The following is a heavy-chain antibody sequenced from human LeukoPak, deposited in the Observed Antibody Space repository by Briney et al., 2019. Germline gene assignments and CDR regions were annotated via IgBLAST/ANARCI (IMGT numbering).Heavy chain of an antibody. CDR3: ARVSLSGYCSGASCYFDY. V-gene: IGHV4-59*11. D-gene: IGHD2-15*01. CDR1: GDSIRNHY. Sequence: PSETLSLTCTVSGDSIRNHYWSWIRQPPGKGLECIGVIHSSGSTNYNPSVKSRVTISVDTPKNQFSLKLTSVTAADTAVYFCARVSLSGYCSGASCYFDYWGHGTLVTVSS. CDR2: IHSSGST. J-gene: IGHJ4*01.